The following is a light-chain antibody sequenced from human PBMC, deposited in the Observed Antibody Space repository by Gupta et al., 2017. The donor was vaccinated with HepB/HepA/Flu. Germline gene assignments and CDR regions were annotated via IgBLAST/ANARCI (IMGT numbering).Light chain of an antibody. Sequence: SPALPHPPSVSVSPGQTARITCSGDVLPNQYAYWYQQKPGQAPVLIVYKETERPPGTPERFSGSSSGATVTLTICGVQAEDEADYYCQSADSSVTVYVFGTGTKVSIL. J-gene: IGLJ1*01. CDR3: QSADSSVTVYV. V-gene: IGLV3-25*03. CDR1: VLPNQY. CDR2: KET.